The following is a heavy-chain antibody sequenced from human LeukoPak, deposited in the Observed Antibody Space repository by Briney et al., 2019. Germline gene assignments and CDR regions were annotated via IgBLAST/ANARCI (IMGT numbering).Heavy chain of an antibody. D-gene: IGHD3-10*01. CDR1: GGSISSYY. V-gene: IGHV4-59*01. CDR2: IYYSGST. J-gene: IGHJ4*02. Sequence: SETLSLTCTVSGGSISSYYWSWIRQPPGKGLEWIGYIYYSGSTNYNPSLKSRVTISVDTSKNQFSLKLSSVTAADTAVYYCARWGDYYGSGSFDYWGQGTLVTVSP. CDR3: ARWGDYYGSGSFDY.